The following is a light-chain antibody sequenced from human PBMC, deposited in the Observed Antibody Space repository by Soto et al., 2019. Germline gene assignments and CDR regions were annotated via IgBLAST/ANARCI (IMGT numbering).Light chain of an antibody. CDR3: QQSYSSPPEYT. V-gene: IGKV1-39*01. CDR1: QSIITY. J-gene: IGKJ2*01. CDR2: GAS. Sequence: DIQMTQSPSSLSASIGDRVTITCRASQSIITYLNWYQQKPGNAPKLLIHGASSLESGVPSRFSGSGSGTDFTLTISSLQPEDFATYYCQQSYSSPPEYTFSQGTKLEIK.